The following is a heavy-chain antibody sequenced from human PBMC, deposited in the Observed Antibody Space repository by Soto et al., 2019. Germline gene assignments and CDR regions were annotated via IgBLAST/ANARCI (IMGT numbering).Heavy chain of an antibody. D-gene: IGHD3-22*01. V-gene: IGHV4-31*03. Sequence: SETLSLTCTVSGGSISSGGYYWSWIRQHPGKGLEWIGYIYYSGSTYYNPSLKSRVTISVDTSKNQFSLKLSSVTAADTAVYYCARRGGYYYDSSGYAHFDYWGQGTLVTVSS. CDR2: IYYSGST. CDR1: GGSISSGGYY. J-gene: IGHJ4*02. CDR3: ARRGGYYYDSSGYAHFDY.